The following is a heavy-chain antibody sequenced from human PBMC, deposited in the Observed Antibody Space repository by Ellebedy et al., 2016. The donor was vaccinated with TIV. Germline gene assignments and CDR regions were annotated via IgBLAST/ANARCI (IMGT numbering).Heavy chain of an antibody. V-gene: IGHV3-23*01. Sequence: GGSLRLXXAASGFTSSTNAMSWVRQAPGKGLEWVSVISGNGATTYNADSVKGRFTISRDNSKNTLYLQMNSLRAGDTAVYYCATLADVFDIWGQGTMVTVSS. J-gene: IGHJ3*02. D-gene: IGHD5-24*01. CDR3: ATLADVFDI. CDR1: GFTSSTNA. CDR2: ISGNGATT.